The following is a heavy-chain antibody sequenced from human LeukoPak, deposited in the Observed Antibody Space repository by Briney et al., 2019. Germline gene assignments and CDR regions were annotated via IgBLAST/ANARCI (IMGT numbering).Heavy chain of an antibody. CDR1: GFTFSSYA. D-gene: IGHD3-3*01. CDR3: ARGGTYNDPSVRPTDY. CDR2: ISGSGGST. J-gene: IGHJ4*02. V-gene: IGHV3-23*01. Sequence: PGGSLRLSCAASGFTFSSYAMSWVRQAPGKGLEWVSAISGSGGSTYYADSVKGRFTISRDNSKNTLYLQMNRLRAEDTAVYYCARGGTYNDPSVRPTDYWGQGTLVTVSS.